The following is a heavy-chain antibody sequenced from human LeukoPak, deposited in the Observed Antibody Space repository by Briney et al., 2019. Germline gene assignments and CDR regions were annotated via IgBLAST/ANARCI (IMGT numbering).Heavy chain of an antibody. J-gene: IGHJ6*02. CDR3: ARHTAAAGTYRYYYGMDV. V-gene: IGHV5-51*01. D-gene: IGHD6-13*01. CDR1: GYSFTSYW. Sequence: GESLKISCKGSGYSFTSYWIGWVRLMPGKGLEWMGIIYPGDSDTRYSPSFQGQVTISADKSISTAYLQWSSLKASDTAMYYCARHTAAAGTYRYYYGMDVWGQGTTVTVSS. CDR2: IYPGDSDT.